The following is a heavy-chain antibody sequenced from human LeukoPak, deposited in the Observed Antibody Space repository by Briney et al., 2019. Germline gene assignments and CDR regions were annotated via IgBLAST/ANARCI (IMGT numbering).Heavy chain of an antibody. Sequence: PGGSLRLACAASGFTFSSYGMSWVRQAPRKGLEWVSAISGSGGSTYYADSVKGRFTISRDNSKNTLYLQMNSLRAEDTAVYYCAKSFWRHCSTSCSFDYWGQGTLVTVSS. CDR1: GFTFSSYG. D-gene: IGHD2-2*01. CDR3: AKSFWRHCSTSCSFDY. J-gene: IGHJ4*02. CDR2: ISGSGGST. V-gene: IGHV3-23*01.